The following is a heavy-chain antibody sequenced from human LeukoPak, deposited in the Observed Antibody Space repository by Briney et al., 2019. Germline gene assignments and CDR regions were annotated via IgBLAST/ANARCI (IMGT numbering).Heavy chain of an antibody. J-gene: IGHJ6*02. CDR1: GYTFTSYD. CDR2: MNPNSGNT. CDR3: ARGFHWRYSSSWLPRYYYYGMDV. D-gene: IGHD6-13*01. V-gene: IGHV1-8*01. Sequence: ASVKVSCKASGYTFTSYDINWVRQATGQGLEWMGWMNPNSGNTGYARKFQGRVTMTRNTSISTAYMELSSLRSEDTAVYYCARGFHWRYSSSWLPRYYYYGMDVWGQGTTVTVSS.